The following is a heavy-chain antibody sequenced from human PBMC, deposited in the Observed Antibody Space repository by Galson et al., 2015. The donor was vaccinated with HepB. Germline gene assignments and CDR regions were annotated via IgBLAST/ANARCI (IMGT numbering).Heavy chain of an antibody. D-gene: IGHD5-18*01. J-gene: IGHJ4*02. CDR1: GFTFSSYS. Sequence: SLRLSCAASGFTFSSYSMNWVRQAPGKGLEWVSSISSSSSSIYYADSVKGRFTISRDNAKNSLYLQMNSLRAEDTAVYYCARGAPQGYSYGLPEYDYWGQGTLVTVSS. CDR3: ARGAPQGYSYGLPEYDY. V-gene: IGHV3-21*01. CDR2: ISSSSSSI.